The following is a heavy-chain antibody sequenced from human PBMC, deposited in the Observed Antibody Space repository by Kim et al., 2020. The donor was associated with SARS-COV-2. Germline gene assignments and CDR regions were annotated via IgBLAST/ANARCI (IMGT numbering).Heavy chain of an antibody. CDR2: INPNSGGT. CDR3: ARDLRYCSSTSCWHLNGMGSGNWFDP. V-gene: IGHV1-2*02. J-gene: IGHJ5*02. Sequence: ASVKVSCKASGYTFTGYYMHWVRQAPGQGLEWMGWINPNSGGTNYAQKFQGRVTMTRDTSISTAYMELSRLRSDDTAVYYCARDLRYCSSTSCWHLNGMGSGNWFDPWGQGTLVTVSS. CDR1: GYTFTGYY. D-gene: IGHD2-2*01.